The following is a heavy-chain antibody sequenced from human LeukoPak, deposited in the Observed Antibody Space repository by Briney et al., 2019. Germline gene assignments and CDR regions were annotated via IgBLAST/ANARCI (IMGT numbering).Heavy chain of an antibody. Sequence: GGSLRLXCAASGFTFSSYAMNWVRQAPGKGLEWVSGISGSGGSTYYADSVKGRFSISRDNSKNTLYLQMNSLRAEDTALYSCAKDGPIGHTSYYFDYWGQGTLVTVSS. D-gene: IGHD3-22*01. CDR3: AKDGPIGHTSYYFDY. CDR2: ISGSGGST. V-gene: IGHV3-23*01. CDR1: GFTFSSYA. J-gene: IGHJ4*02.